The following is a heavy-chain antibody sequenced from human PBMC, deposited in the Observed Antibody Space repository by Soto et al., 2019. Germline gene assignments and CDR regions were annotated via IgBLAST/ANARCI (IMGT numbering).Heavy chain of an antibody. D-gene: IGHD5-18*01. Sequence: QVHLVESGAGVAQPGRSLRLSCAASGFPFSAYGMHWVRQAPGKGLGCVASIWIDGSSRHYAESLQGRFSTSRDDSNNTLDLQMNSRRSDDTAVYYCARDRGGTGMFFGIDVWGQGTTAIVSS. CDR1: GFPFSAYG. V-gene: IGHV3-33*01. CDR2: IWIDGSSR. CDR3: ARDRGGTGMFFGIDV. J-gene: IGHJ6*02.